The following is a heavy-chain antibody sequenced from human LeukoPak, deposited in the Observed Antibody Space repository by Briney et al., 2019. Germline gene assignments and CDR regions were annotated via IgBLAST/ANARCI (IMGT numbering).Heavy chain of an antibody. D-gene: IGHD3-10*01. Sequence: RSGGSLRLSCAASGFTFSSYGMHWVRQAPGKGLEWVAVIWYDGSNKYYADSVKGRFTISRDNSKNTLYLQMNSLRAEDTAVYYCARDRVTMVRGVILGYWGQGTLVTVFS. CDR1: GFTFSSYG. V-gene: IGHV3-33*01. CDR3: ARDRVTMVRGVILGY. CDR2: IWYDGSNK. J-gene: IGHJ4*02.